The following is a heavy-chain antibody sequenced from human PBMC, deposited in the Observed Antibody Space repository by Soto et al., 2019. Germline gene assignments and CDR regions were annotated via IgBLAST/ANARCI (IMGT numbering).Heavy chain of an antibody. CDR3: ASRLNSDYYDSSGYVLDY. Sequence: SETLSLTCTVSGGSISSSSYYWGWIRQPPGKGLEWIGSIYYSGSTYYNPSLKSRVTISVDTSKNQFSLKLSSVTAADTAVYYCASRLNSDYYDSSGYVLDYWGQGTLVTVSS. D-gene: IGHD3-22*01. CDR2: IYYSGST. CDR1: GGSISSSSYY. J-gene: IGHJ4*02. V-gene: IGHV4-39*01.